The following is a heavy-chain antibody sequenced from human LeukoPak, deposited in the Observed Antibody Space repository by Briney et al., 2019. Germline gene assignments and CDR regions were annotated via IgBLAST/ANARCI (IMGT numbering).Heavy chain of an antibody. Sequence: SETLSLTCAVYGGSFSGYYWSWIRQPPGKGLEWIGRIYTSGSTNYNPSLKSRVTMSVDTSKNQFSLKLSSVTAADTAVYYCARDLGIAARPGWFDPWGQGTLVTVSS. CDR2: IYTSGST. CDR1: GGSFSGYY. J-gene: IGHJ5*02. CDR3: ARDLGIAARPGWFDP. V-gene: IGHV4-59*10. D-gene: IGHD6-6*01.